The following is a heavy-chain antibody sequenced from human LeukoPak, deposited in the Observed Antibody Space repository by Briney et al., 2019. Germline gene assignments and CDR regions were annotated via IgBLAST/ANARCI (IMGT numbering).Heavy chain of an antibody. CDR2: IFYSGST. Sequence: PSETLSLTCTVSSGSISTSNYYSGWVRQPPGKAQEWIANIFYSGSTYYSPSLKSRVTISLHTSRNQFSLKLNSVTAADTAAYYCASYNWNDAVIYWGQGTLVTVSS. CDR3: ASYNWNDAVIY. CDR1: SGSISTSNYY. V-gene: IGHV4-39*07. D-gene: IGHD1-1*01. J-gene: IGHJ4*02.